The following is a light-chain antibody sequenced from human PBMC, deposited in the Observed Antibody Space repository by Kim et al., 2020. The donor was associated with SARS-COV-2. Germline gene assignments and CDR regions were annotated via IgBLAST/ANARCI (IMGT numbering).Light chain of an antibody. J-gene: IGKJ2*03. V-gene: IGKV1-33*01. CDR2: DAS. Sequence: SASVGDRVTISCQASQGIGNFLNLYQQKAGKAPKLLIYDASTLETGVPSRFSGSGSGTTFTLTIGSLQPEDVATYYCQHFDTLPYSFGQGTKLEI. CDR3: QHFDTLPYS. CDR1: QGIGNF.